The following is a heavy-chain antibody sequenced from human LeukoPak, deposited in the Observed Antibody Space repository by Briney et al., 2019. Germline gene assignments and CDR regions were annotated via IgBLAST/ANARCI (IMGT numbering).Heavy chain of an antibody. CDR1: PFTSSGHW. CDR3: ARSLWPEDY. D-gene: IGHD5-18*01. V-gene: IGHV3-7*01. Sequence: GGSLRLSCAASPFTSSGHWMSWVRQAPGKGLGWVANIKEDGSEKYYLDSVKGRFTISRDNAKTSLYLQMNSLRVEDTAVYYCARSLWPEDYWGQGTLVTVSS. CDR2: IKEDGSEK. J-gene: IGHJ4*02.